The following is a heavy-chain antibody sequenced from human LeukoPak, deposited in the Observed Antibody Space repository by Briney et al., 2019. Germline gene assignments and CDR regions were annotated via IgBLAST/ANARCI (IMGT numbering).Heavy chain of an antibody. CDR3: ARVGSSGWHFDY. CDR1: GFTVSSNY. V-gene: IGHV3-66*01. Sequence: GASLRLSCAASGFTVSSNYMSWVRQAPGKGLEWVSVIYSGGSTYYADSVKGRFTISRDNSKNTLYLQMNSLRAEDTAVYYCARVGSSGWHFDYWGQGTLVTVSS. D-gene: IGHD6-19*01. CDR2: IYSGGST. J-gene: IGHJ4*02.